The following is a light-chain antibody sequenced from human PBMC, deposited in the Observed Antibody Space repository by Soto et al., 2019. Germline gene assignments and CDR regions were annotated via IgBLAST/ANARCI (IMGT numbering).Light chain of an antibody. J-gene: IGKJ1*01. Sequence: EIVRTQSPATLSVSPGERATLSCRASQSVSSNLAWYQQKPGQAPRLLIYGASTRATGLPARFSGSGSGTEFTLTISSLQSEDLAVYYCQQSNNWPRTFGQGTKVEIK. V-gene: IGKV3-15*01. CDR3: QQSNNWPRT. CDR2: GAS. CDR1: QSVSSN.